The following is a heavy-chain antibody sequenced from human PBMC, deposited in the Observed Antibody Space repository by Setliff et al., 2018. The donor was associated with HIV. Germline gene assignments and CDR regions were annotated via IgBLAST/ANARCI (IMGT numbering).Heavy chain of an antibody. V-gene: IGHV3-48*03. Sequence: GGSLRLSCAASGFSFSGYEMNWVRQAPGKGLEWVSYISGSADSRAYADSVKGRFTISRDNAKNTLYLQMNSLRVEDTAVYYCAKDKGRRDYDSSGYYFPDAFDIWGQGTKVTVS. CDR3: AKDKGRRDYDSSGYYFPDAFDI. D-gene: IGHD3-22*01. CDR2: ISGSADSR. J-gene: IGHJ3*02. CDR1: GFSFSGYE.